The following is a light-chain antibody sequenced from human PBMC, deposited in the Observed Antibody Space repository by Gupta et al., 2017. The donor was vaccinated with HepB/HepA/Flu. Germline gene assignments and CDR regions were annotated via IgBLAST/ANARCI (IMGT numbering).Light chain of an antibody. J-gene: IGKJ5*01. CDR3: LQYHNWPPIT. V-gene: IGKV3-15*01. CDR1: QTISRN. Sequence: EVVITQSPATLSVSPGERATLSCRASQTISRNLAWYQQKPGQAPRLLIYGGSTRATGIPARFSGGGPGTDFTLTISSRQSEDFAVYYCLQYHNWPPITFGQGTRLEVK. CDR2: GGS.